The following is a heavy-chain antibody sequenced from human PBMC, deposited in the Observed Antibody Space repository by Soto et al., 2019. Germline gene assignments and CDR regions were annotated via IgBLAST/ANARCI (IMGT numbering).Heavy chain of an antibody. CDR1: GFTFDDYA. CDR2: IYSDGST. CDR3: ARVGRQQVDGWFDP. Sequence: EVQLVESGGGLVQPGRSLRLSCAASGFTFDDYAMHWVRQAPGKGLEWVSVIYSDGSTYYADSVKGRFTISRDSSKNTLHLQMNSLRAEDTAVYYCARVGRQQVDGWFDPWGQGTLVTVSS. J-gene: IGHJ5*02. V-gene: IGHV3-66*01. D-gene: IGHD3-10*01.